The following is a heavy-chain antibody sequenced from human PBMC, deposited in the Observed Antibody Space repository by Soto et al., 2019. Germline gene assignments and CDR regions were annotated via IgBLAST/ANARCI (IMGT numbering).Heavy chain of an antibody. Sequence: EVQLLESGGGLVQPGGSLRLSCAASGFTFSSYAMSWVRQAPGKGLEWVSAISGSGGSTYYADSVKGRFTISRDNSMTPLSLQMNSVRAEDTAVYYSANAGGFGGSWYFDLWGRGTLVTVSS. J-gene: IGHJ2*01. CDR1: GFTFSSYA. V-gene: IGHV3-23*01. CDR2: ISGSGGST. CDR3: ANAGGFGGSWYFDL. D-gene: IGHD3-10*01.